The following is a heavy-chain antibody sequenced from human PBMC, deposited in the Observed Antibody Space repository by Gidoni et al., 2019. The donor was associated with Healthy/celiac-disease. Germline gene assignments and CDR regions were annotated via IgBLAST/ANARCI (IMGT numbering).Heavy chain of an antibody. J-gene: IGHJ6*02. CDR1: GGSTSSYY. D-gene: IGHD1-26*01. Sequence: QLPVSSPGLVTPSETLSLTCTVSGGSTSSYYWSWIRQPPGKGLESIGYMYYSGSTNYNPALKSRVTRSVDTSKNEFALKLSSVTAADTAVYYCARGGGSYYYGMDVWGQGTTVTVSS. CDR2: MYYSGST. CDR3: ARGGGSYYYGMDV. V-gene: IGHV4-59*01.